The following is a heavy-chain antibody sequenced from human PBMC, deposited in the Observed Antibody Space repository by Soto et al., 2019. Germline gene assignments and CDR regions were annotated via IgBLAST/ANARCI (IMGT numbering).Heavy chain of an antibody. J-gene: IGHJ4*02. V-gene: IGHV1-69*12. D-gene: IGHD4-17*01. CDR3: ARGPDYAGIFDS. Sequence: QVRLVQSGAEVKKPESSVKVSCKASGGTFSNYAIGWVRQAPGQGLEWMGGIILPFGKANYAQKFQDRVTISAADSMTTSYMELRGLRSEDTAVYYCARGPDYAGIFDSWGQGTLVTVSS. CDR2: IILPFGKA. CDR1: GGTFSNYA.